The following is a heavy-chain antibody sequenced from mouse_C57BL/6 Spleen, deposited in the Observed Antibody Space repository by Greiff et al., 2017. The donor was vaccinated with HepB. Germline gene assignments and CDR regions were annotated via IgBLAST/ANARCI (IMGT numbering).Heavy chain of an antibody. D-gene: IGHD1-1*01. V-gene: IGHV3-6*01. Sequence: EVHLVESGPGLVKPSQSLSLTCSVTGYSITSGYYWNWIRQFPGNKLEWMGYISYDGSNNYNPSLKNRISITRDTSKNQFFLKLNSVTTEDTATYYCARDPPHYYGSSYGYWGQGTTLTVSS. J-gene: IGHJ2*01. CDR2: ISYDGSN. CDR1: GYSITSGYY. CDR3: ARDPPHYYGSSYGY.